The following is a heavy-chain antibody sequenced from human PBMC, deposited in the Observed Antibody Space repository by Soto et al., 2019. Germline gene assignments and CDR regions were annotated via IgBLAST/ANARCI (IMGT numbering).Heavy chain of an antibody. CDR1: GFIFSSYA. V-gene: IGHV3-23*01. CDR2: ISGSGYNT. Sequence: EVQLLESGGGLVQPGGSLRLSCAASGFIFSSYAMSWVRQAPGKGLEWVSAISGSGYNTHYADSVKGRFTISRDNSNNTLYLQMNSLRVEDTAVYYCASEESRFYYYDMDVWGQGTTVTVSS. J-gene: IGHJ6*02. CDR3: ASEESRFYYYDMDV. D-gene: IGHD3-16*01.